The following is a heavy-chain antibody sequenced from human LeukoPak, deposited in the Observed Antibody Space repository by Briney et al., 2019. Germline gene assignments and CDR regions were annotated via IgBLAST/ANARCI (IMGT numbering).Heavy chain of an antibody. V-gene: IGHV3-74*01. D-gene: IGHD4-17*01. CDR2: INSGGSVT. CDR3: ARDRGYGDYHFDY. Sequence: GALRLSCAASGFTFTNHWMHWVRQAPGKGLVWVSRINSGGSVTNYADSVKGRFTISRDNAKNTLYLQMNSLRAEDTAVYYCARDRGYGDYHFDYWGQGTLVTVSS. J-gene: IGHJ4*02. CDR1: GFTFTNHW.